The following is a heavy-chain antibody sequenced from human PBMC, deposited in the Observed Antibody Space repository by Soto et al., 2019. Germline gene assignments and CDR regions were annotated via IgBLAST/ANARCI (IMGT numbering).Heavy chain of an antibody. D-gene: IGHD2-15*01. V-gene: IGHV1-18*01. CDR1: GYTFTSYG. CDR2: ISAYNGNT. CDR3: ARGIYCSGGSCYDDY. J-gene: IGHJ4*02. Sequence: ASVKVSCKASGYTFTSYGISWVRQAPGQGLEWMGWISAYNGNTNYAQKLQGRVTTTTDTSTSTAYMELRSLRSDDTAVYYCARGIYCSGGSCYDDYWGQGTLVTVSS.